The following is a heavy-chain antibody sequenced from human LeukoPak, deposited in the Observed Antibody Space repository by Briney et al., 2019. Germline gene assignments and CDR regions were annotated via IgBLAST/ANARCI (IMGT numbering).Heavy chain of an antibody. CDR3: ARGPYCSSTSCPPNWFDP. CDR1: GGSFSGYY. V-gene: IGHV4-34*01. D-gene: IGHD2-2*01. CDR2: INHSGST. Sequence: SETVSLTCAVYGGSFSGYYWSWIRQPPGKGLEWIGEINHSGSTNYNPSLKSRVTISVDTSKNQFSLKLSSVTAADTAVYYCARGPYCSSTSCPPNWFDPWGQGTLVTVSS. J-gene: IGHJ5*02.